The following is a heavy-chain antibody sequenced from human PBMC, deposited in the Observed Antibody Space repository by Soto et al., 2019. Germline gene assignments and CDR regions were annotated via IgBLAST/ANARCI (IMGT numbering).Heavy chain of an antibody. D-gene: IGHD5-18*01. V-gene: IGHV3-48*02. CDR3: ARVALYGYDH. CDR2: ISSSSSSI. Sequence: GGSLRLSCAASGFAFSNYGMNWVRQAPGKGPEWVSYISSSSSSIYYTDSVKGRFTISRDNAKNSLYLRMNSLRDEDTAVYYCARVALYGYDHWGQGTLVTVSS. J-gene: IGHJ5*02. CDR1: GFAFSNYG.